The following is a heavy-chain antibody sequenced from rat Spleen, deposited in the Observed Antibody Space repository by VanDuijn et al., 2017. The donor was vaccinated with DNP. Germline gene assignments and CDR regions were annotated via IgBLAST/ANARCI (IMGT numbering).Heavy chain of an antibody. CDR2: ITSSGST. CDR1: GYSITSHY. V-gene: IGHV3-1*01. D-gene: IGHD1-5*01. J-gene: IGHJ3*01. Sequence: EMHLQESGPGLVEPSQSLSLTCSVTGYSITSHYWGWIRKFPGNKMEWIGHITSSGSTFFNPSLKSRLSITRDTSKNHFLLHLNSVTTEDTATYYCARWTRYFDYWGQGTLVTVSS. CDR3: ARWTRYFDY.